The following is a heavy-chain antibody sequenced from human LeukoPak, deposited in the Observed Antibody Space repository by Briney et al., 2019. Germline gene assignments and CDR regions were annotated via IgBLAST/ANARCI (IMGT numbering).Heavy chain of an antibody. CDR1: GGSISSYY. Sequence: PSETLSLTCTVSGGSISSYYWSWIRQPPGKGLEWIGYIYYSGSTNYNPSPKSRVTISVDTSKNQFSLKLSSVTAADTAVYYCARTKLALDAFDIWGQGTMVTVSS. CDR3: ARTKLALDAFDI. CDR2: IYYSGST. V-gene: IGHV4-59*01. D-gene: IGHD6-13*01. J-gene: IGHJ3*02.